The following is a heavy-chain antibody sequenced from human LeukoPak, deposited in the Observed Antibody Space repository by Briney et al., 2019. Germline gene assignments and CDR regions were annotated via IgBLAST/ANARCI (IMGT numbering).Heavy chain of an antibody. J-gene: IGHJ5*02. CDR1: GGSISTSSHY. Sequence: SETLSLTCTVSGGSISTSSHYWGWIRQPPGKGLKWIGSMYYSGSPYYNPSLKSRFSISVDTSANQFSLKLSSVTAADTAVYYCARAIVGATETDWFDPWGQGTLVTVSS. CDR2: MYYSGSP. CDR3: ARAIVGATETDWFDP. D-gene: IGHD1-26*01. V-gene: IGHV4-39*07.